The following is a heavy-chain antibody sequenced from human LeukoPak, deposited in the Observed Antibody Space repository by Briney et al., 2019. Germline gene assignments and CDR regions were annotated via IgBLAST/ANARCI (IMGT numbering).Heavy chain of an antibody. Sequence: SVKVSCKASEGTFSSYAISWVRQAPGQGLEWMGGIIPIFGTANYAQKFQGRVTITADESTSTAYMELRSLRSDDTAVYYCAREDRHMNWFDPWGQGTLVTVSS. CDR1: EGTFSSYA. J-gene: IGHJ5*02. V-gene: IGHV1-69*13. CDR3: AREDRHMNWFDP. CDR2: IIPIFGTA.